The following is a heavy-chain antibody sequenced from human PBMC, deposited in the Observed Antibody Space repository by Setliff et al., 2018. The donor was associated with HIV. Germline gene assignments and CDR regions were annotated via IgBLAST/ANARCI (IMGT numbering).Heavy chain of an antibody. CDR3: STDLPSSGFFPDY. Sequence: PGGSLRLSCAASGFTFSDAWMSWVRQAPGKGLEWVARIKNRANGGTTHYAAPVNGRFTTSRDDSKNTLYLQMNSLKTEDTAVYYCSTDLPSSGFFPDYWGQGTLVTVSS. CDR1: GFTFSDAW. J-gene: IGHJ4*02. CDR2: IKNRANGGTT. D-gene: IGHD6-19*01. V-gene: IGHV3-15*01.